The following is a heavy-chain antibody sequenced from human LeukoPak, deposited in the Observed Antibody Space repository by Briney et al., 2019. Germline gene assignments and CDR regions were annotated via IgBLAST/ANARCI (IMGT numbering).Heavy chain of an antibody. CDR2: ISWNSGNI. CDR1: GFTFDDYA. J-gene: IGHJ4*02. V-gene: IGHV3-9*01. CDR3: ARAEGYSSGWYDY. Sequence: GGSLRLSCAASGFTFDDYAMHWVRQVPGKGLEWVSGISWNSGNIGFADSVKGRFTISRDNAKNSLYLQMNSLRPEDTALYYCARAEGYSSGWYDYWGQGTLVTVSS. D-gene: IGHD6-19*01.